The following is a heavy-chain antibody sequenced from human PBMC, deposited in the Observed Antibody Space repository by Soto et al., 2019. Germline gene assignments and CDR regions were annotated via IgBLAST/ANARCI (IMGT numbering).Heavy chain of an antibody. Sequence: ASVKVSCKASGGTFSSYTISWVRQAPGQGLEWMGRIIPTLGIANYAQKFQGRVTITADKSTSTAYMELSSLRSEDTAVYYCARELRRLVAATLYYFDYWGQGTLVTVSS. D-gene: IGHD2-15*01. CDR3: ARELRRLVAATLYYFDY. CDR1: GGTFSSYT. V-gene: IGHV1-69*04. CDR2: IIPTLGIA. J-gene: IGHJ4*02.